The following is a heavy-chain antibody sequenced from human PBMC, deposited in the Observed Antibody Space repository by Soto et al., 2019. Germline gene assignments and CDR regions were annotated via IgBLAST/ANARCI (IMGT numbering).Heavy chain of an antibody. J-gene: IGHJ4*02. CDR2: LYWDDDT. V-gene: IGHV2-5*02. CDR1: GFSLSTSGVG. CDR3: ARTSVNWGSRGLVDY. Sequence: QITLKESGPTLVKPTQTLTLTCTFSGFSLSTSGVGVGWIRQPPGKALEWLAFLYWDDDTRYSPSLKSRLTITKDTSKNQVLLKMSNMDPVDTATYYCARTSVNWGSRGLVDYWGQGTLGTVAS. D-gene: IGHD7-27*01.